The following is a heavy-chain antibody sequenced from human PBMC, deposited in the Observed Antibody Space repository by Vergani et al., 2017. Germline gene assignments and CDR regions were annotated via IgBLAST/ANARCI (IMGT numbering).Heavy chain of an antibody. D-gene: IGHD3-22*01. J-gene: IGHJ4*02. CDR2: IYSGGST. CDR3: AKVPGSSGYYPLDY. CDR1: GFTVSSNY. Sequence: EVQLVETGGGLIQPGGSLRLSCAASGFTVSSNYMSWVRQAPGKGLEWVSVIYSGGSTYYADSVKGRFTISRDNSKNTLYLQMNSLRAEDTAVYYCAKVPGSSGYYPLDYWGQGTLVTVSS. V-gene: IGHV3-53*02.